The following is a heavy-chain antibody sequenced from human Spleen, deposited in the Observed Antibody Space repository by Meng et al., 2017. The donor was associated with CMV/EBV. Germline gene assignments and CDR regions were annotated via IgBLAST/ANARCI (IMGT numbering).Heavy chain of an antibody. J-gene: IGHJ6*02. Sequence: GGSLRLSCAASVFTFSDYYMTWIRQAPGKGLEWLSNISGSGSTIYYADSVKGRFTVSRDNAKNALYLQMDTLRSEDTAVYYCARVRMVGHTTNHYYGMDVWGQGTLVTVSS. D-gene: IGHD1-26*01. CDR2: ISGSGSTI. CDR3: ARVRMVGHTTNHYYGMDV. CDR1: VFTFSDYY. V-gene: IGHV3-11*04.